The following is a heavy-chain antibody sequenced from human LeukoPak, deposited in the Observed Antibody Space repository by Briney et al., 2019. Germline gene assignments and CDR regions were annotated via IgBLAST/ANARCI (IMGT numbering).Heavy chain of an antibody. CDR1: GFTFTSYY. V-gene: IGHV1-46*01. D-gene: IGHD2-15*01. CDR3: ARDNSGGSTWWFDP. CDR2: INPSGSYT. Sequence: GGALRLSCAASGFTFTSYYMHWVRQAPGQGLEWMGIINPSGSYTSYAQKFQGRVTMTRDTSTSTVYMELSSLRSEDTAVYYCARDNSGGSTWWFDPWGQGTLVTVSS. J-gene: IGHJ5*02.